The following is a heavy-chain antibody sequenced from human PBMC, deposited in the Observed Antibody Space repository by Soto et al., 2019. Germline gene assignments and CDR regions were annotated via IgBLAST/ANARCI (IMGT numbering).Heavy chain of an antibody. CDR2: IFHRGST. CDR3: ARTGDYLVDY. CDR1: GASINTYY. Sequence: SETLSLTCNVSGASINTYYWSWIRQPPQKGLEWIGYIFHRGSTTYNPSLKSRVTISIDASKKYFSLRLNSVTPDDTAMYYCARTGDYLVDYWGQGTLVTVSS. D-gene: IGHD7-27*01. V-gene: IGHV4-59*08. J-gene: IGHJ4*02.